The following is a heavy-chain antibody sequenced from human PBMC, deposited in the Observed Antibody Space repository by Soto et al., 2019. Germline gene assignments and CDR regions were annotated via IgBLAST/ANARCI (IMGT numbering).Heavy chain of an antibody. D-gene: IGHD2-8*01. Sequence: GASVKVSCNVSGYTLTELSMHWVRQAPGKGLEWMGGFDPEDGETIYAQKFQGRVTMTEDTSTDTAYMELSSLRSEDTAVYYCARVKADIVLMVYEQYYYGMDVWGQGTTVTVSS. J-gene: IGHJ6*02. V-gene: IGHV1-24*01. CDR3: ARVKADIVLMVYEQYYYGMDV. CDR2: FDPEDGET. CDR1: GYTLTELS.